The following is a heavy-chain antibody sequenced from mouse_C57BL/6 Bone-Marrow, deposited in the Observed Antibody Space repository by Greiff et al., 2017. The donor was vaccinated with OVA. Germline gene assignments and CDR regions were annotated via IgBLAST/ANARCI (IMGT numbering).Heavy chain of an antibody. Sequence: EVQLVESGGGLVQPGGSLKLSCAASGFTFSDFYMYWIRQTPEKRLEWVAYISNGGGSTYYPDTVKGRFTISRDNAKNTLYLQMSRLKSEDTAIYYCARLDGMEYWGQGTSVNVSS. J-gene: IGHJ4*01. CDR3: ARLDGMEY. CDR2: ISNGGGST. V-gene: IGHV5-12*01. CDR1: GFTFSDFY.